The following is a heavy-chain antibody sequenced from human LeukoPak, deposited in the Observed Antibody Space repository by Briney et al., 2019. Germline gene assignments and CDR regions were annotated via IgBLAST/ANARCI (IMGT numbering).Heavy chain of an antibody. CDR1: GYSISSGYY. Sequence: SETLSLTCTVSGYSISSGYYWGWIRQPPGKGLEWIGSIYHSGSTYYNPSLKSRVTISVDTSKNQFSLKLSSVTAADTAVYYCARGEGSGSYYSYFDYWGQGTLVTVSS. J-gene: IGHJ4*02. V-gene: IGHV4-38-2*02. CDR2: IYHSGST. D-gene: IGHD1-26*01. CDR3: ARGEGSGSYYSYFDY.